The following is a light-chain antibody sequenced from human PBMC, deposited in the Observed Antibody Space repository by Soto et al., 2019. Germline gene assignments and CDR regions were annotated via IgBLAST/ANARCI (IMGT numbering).Light chain of an antibody. J-gene: IGLJ2*01. CDR3: SSYAGSNNFVV. Sequence: QSALTQPPSASGSPGQSVTISCTGTSSDVGGYNYVSWYQQHPGKAPKLMIYEVSKRPSGGPDRFSGSKFGNTASLTVSGLQAEDEADYYCSSYAGSNNFVVFGGGTKVTVL. CDR1: SSDVGGYNY. V-gene: IGLV2-8*01. CDR2: EVS.